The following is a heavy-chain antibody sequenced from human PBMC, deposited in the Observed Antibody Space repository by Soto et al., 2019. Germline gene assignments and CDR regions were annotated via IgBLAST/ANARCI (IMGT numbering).Heavy chain of an antibody. J-gene: IGHJ5*02. CDR3: AKDPHGDYLLNWFDP. CDR2: ISGSGGST. Sequence: EVQLLESGGGLVQPGGSLRLSCAASGFTFSSYAMSWVRQAPGKGLEWVSVISGSGGSTYYADSVKGRFTISRDNSKNRLYLQMNSLRAEDTAVYYCAKDPHGDYLLNWFDPWGQGTLVTVSS. V-gene: IGHV3-23*01. CDR1: GFTFSSYA. D-gene: IGHD4-17*01.